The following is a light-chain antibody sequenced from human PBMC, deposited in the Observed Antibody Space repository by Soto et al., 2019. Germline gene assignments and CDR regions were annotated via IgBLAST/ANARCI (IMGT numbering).Light chain of an antibody. CDR1: SSDVGSYNY. CDR3: SSYTSSSTLEV. V-gene: IGLV2-14*01. J-gene: IGLJ2*01. CDR2: DVI. Sequence: QSALTQPASVSGSPGQSITISCIGTSSDVGSYNYVSWYQQHPGKAPKLMIYDVINRPSGVSNRFSGSKSGNTASLTISGLQAEDEADYYCSSYTSSSTLEVFGGGTKVTVL.